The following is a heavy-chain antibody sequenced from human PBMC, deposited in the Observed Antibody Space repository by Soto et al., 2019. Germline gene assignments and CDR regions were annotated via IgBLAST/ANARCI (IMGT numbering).Heavy chain of an antibody. J-gene: IGHJ3*01. CDR2: IQYSGDT. Sequence: PSETLSLTCIVSGGSVGSCAYYWSWIRHPPGNALEWIGYIQYSGDTNYNSSLKSRVTISVDMSRNRFSLKLTSVTAADTAFYYCARHDYSDRAFDLWGQGTMVTVSS. CDR1: GGSVGSCAYY. CDR3: ARHDYSDRAFDL. D-gene: IGHD3-22*01. V-gene: IGHV4-61*08.